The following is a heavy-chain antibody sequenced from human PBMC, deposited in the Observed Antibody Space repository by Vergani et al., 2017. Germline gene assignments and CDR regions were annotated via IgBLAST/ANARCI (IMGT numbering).Heavy chain of an antibody. CDR2: ITRSSIV. V-gene: IGHV3-48*01. CDR1: GFTFSDYS. J-gene: IGHJ3*02. CDR3: ARDRVVPASHDAFDI. D-gene: IGHD2-2*01. Sequence: EVQLVESGGGLVQPGGSLRLTCTAFGFTFSDYSMIWVRQAPGKGLEWISYITRSSIVYYADSVKGRFTISRDNAKDSLYLQMNSLRAEDTALYYCARDRVVPASHDAFDIWGQGTLVTVSS.